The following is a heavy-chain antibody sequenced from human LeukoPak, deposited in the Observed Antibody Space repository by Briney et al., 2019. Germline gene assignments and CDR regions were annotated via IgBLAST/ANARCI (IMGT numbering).Heavy chain of an antibody. J-gene: IGHJ4*02. V-gene: IGHV1-69*13. CDR1: GGTFSSYA. CDR2: IIPIFGTA. Sequence: GASVKVSCKASGGTFSSYAISWVRQAPGQGLKWMGGIIPIFGTANYAQKFQGRVTITADESTSTAYMELSSLRSEDTAVYYCARGGYCSSTSCFDYWGQGTLVTVSS. CDR3: ARGGYCSSTSCFDY. D-gene: IGHD2-2*01.